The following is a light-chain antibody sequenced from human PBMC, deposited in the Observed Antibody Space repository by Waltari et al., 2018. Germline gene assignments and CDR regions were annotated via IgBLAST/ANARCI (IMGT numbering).Light chain of an antibody. V-gene: IGLV4-69*01. CDR1: RGHRSNI. J-gene: IGLJ3*02. CDR2: VTSDGSH. CDR3: QTGGHGTWV. Sequence: QLVLTQSPSASASLGASVKLTCTLSRGHRSNIIAWLPQKPEKGPRYWMKVTSDGSHSKGDEIPDRFSGSSSGAERYLTISTVQSEDEADYYCQTGGHGTWVFGGGTKLTVL.